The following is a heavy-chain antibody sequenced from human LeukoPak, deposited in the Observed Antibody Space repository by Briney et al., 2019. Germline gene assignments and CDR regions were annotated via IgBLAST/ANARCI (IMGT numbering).Heavy chain of an antibody. D-gene: IGHD5-24*01. J-gene: IGHJ4*02. CDR2: TNPNTGGT. CDR3: ASVEMATIGFKH. Sequence: ASVKVSCKASGYSFIGYHMHWVRQAPGQGLEWMGWTNPNTGGTKYAQKFQGRVTMTRDTSISTAYMELSSLRSDDTAVYFCASVEMATIGFKHWGQGTLVTVSS. CDR1: GYSFIGYH. V-gene: IGHV1-2*02.